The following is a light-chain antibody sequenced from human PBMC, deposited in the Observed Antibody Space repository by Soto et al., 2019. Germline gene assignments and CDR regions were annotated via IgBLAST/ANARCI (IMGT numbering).Light chain of an antibody. Sequence: QSALTHPASVSGSPGQSITISCTGTSSDVGGYNYVSWYQQHPGKAPKLMIYDVSNRPSGVSSRFSGSKSGNTASLTISGLQAEDEADYYCSSYTSSSTYVFGIGTKLTVL. J-gene: IGLJ1*01. V-gene: IGLV2-14*01. CDR2: DVS. CDR1: SSDVGGYNY. CDR3: SSYTSSSTYV.